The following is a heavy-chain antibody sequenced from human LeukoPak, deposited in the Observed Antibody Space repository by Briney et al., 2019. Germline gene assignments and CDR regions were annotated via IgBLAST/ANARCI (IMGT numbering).Heavy chain of an antibody. CDR1: GFTFSSYA. J-gene: IGHJ4*02. D-gene: IGHD3-22*01. CDR3: VRNEGNYYDSSGYYYFDY. Sequence: PGGSLRLSCSASGFTFSSYAMHWVRQAPGKGLEDVSAISSNGGSTYYADSVKGRFTISRDNSKNTLYLQMSSLRAEDTAVYYCVRNEGNYYDSSGYYYFDYWGQGTLVTVSS. V-gene: IGHV3-64D*06. CDR2: ISSNGGST.